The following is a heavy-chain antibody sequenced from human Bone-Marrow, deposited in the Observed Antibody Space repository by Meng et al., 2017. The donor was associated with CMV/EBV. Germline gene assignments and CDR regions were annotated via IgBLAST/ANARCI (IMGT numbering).Heavy chain of an antibody. D-gene: IGHD2-2*01. J-gene: IGHJ6*02. CDR2: IRYDGSNK. V-gene: IGHV3-30*02. CDR1: GFTFSSYG. Sequence: GSLRLSCAASGFTFSSYGMHWVRQAPGKGLEWVAFIRYDGSNKYYADSVKGRFTISRDNSKNTLYLQMNSLRAEDTAVYYCAKPDELLSDYYYGMDVWGQGTTVTVSS. CDR3: AKPDELLSDYYYGMDV.